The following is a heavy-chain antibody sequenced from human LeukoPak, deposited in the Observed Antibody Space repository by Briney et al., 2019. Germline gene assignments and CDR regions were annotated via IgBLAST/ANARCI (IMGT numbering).Heavy chain of an antibody. CDR1: ASTFSSYP. V-gene: IGHV3-30-3*01. CDR2: ISHDGSNK. CDR3: ARDSLPKWDLLYYSDY. D-gene: IGHD1-26*01. J-gene: IGHJ4*02. Sequence: GGSLRLSCAASASTFSSYPMHWVRQAPGKGLEWVAVISHDGSNKYYADSVKGRFTISRDNSKNTLYLQMNSLRAEDTAVYYCARDSLPKWDLLYYSDYWGQGTLVTVSS.